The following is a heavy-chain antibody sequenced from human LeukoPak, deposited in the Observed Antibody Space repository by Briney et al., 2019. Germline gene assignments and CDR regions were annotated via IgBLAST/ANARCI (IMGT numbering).Heavy chain of an antibody. CDR1: GFTFSRYA. V-gene: IGHV3-23*01. J-gene: IGHJ4*02. CDR3: AKQTTFPGSYHLANFDY. CDR2: ISGSGGST. Sequence: GGSLRLSCAASGFTFSRYAMSWVRQAPGKGLEWVSAISGSGGSTYYADSVKGRFTISRDNSKNTLYLQMNSLRAEDTAVYYCAKQTTFPGSYHLANFDYWGQGTLVTVSS. D-gene: IGHD3-10*01.